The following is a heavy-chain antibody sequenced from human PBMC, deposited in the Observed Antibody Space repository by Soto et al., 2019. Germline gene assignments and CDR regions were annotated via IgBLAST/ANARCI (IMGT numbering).Heavy chain of an antibody. Sequence: ASVNVSCKASGSTFTSYAMHWVRQAPGQRLEWMGWINAGNGNTKYSQKFQGRVTIIRDTSASTAYMELSSLRSEDTAVYYCAREGSTVTLDAFNIWGQGTMVTVSS. J-gene: IGHJ3*02. CDR3: AREGSTVTLDAFNI. CDR2: INAGNGNT. V-gene: IGHV1-3*01. D-gene: IGHD4-17*01. CDR1: GSTFTSYA.